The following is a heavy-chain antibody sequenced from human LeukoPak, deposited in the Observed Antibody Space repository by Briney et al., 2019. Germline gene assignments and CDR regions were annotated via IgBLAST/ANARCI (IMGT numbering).Heavy chain of an antibody. D-gene: IGHD1-7*01. CDR1: GYTFTSYY. CDR2: INPSGGST. J-gene: IGHJ4*02. V-gene: IGHV1-46*01. Sequence: ASVKVSCKASGYTFTSYYMHWVRQAPGQGLEWMGIINPSGGSTSYAQKFQGRVTMTRDTSTSTVYMELSSLRSEDTTVYYRAREGITGTTYFDYWGQGTLVTVSS. CDR3: AREGITGTTYFDY.